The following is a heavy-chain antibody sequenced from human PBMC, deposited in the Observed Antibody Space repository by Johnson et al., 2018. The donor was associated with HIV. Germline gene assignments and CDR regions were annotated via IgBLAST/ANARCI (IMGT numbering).Heavy chain of an antibody. CDR2: ISYDGSNK. CDR1: GFTFSSYA. J-gene: IGHJ3*02. V-gene: IGHV3-30*04. CDR3: AKGLGGYYEALDI. D-gene: IGHD2/OR15-2a*01. Sequence: QEQLVESGGGLVQPGGSLRLSCAASGFTFSSYAMHWVRQAPGKGLEWVAVISYDGSNKYYADSVKGRFTISRDNSKNTLYLQMNSLRVEDTAVYYCAKGLGGYYEALDIWGQGTMVTVSS.